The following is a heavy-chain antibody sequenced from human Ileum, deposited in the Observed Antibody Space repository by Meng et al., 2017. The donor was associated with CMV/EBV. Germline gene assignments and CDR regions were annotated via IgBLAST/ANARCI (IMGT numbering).Heavy chain of an antibody. Sequence: GESLKISCAASGFTFSTYAMHWVRQAPGKGLEWVAVISYDGSNKYYADSVKGRFTISRDNSKNTLYLQMNSLRAEDTAVYYCARERELPWRYFDYWGQGTLVTVSS. V-gene: IGHV3-30-3*01. CDR3: ARERELPWRYFDY. CDR1: GFTFSTYA. CDR2: ISYDGSNK. J-gene: IGHJ4*02. D-gene: IGHD1-26*01.